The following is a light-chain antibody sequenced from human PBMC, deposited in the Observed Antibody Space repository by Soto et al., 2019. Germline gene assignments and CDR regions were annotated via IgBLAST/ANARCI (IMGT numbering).Light chain of an antibody. V-gene: IGLV2-11*01. J-gene: IGLJ1*01. CDR1: SRDVGTYNY. CDR2: DVS. Sequence: QSALTQPRSVSGSLGQSVNLSCTGTSRDVGTYNYVSWYQQHPGKAPKVMIYDVSERPSGVPDRFSGSKSGNTASLTISGLQAEDEADYYCCSSAGSARYVLGTGTKLTVL. CDR3: CSSAGSARYV.